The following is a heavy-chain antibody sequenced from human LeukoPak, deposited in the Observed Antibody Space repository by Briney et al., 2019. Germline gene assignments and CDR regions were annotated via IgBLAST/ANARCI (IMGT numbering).Heavy chain of an antibody. CDR1: GDSVSSNSAA. CDR2: TYYRSKWYN. V-gene: IGHV6-1*01. D-gene: IGHD6-13*01. Sequence: SQTLSLTCAISGDSVSSNSAAWNWIRQSPSRGLEWLGRTYYRSKWYNDYAVSVKSRITINPDTSKNQFSLQLNSVTPEDTAVYYCAREGGKGYSSINWFDPWGQGTLVTVSS. CDR3: AREGGKGYSSINWFDP. J-gene: IGHJ5*02.